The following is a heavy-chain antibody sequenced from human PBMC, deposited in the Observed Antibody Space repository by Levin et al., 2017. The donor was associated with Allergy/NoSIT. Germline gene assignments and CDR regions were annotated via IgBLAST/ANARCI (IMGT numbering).Heavy chain of an antibody. CDR3: AREDVVATILSFYYYYGMDV. D-gene: IGHD5-12*01. CDR2: INPNSGGT. J-gene: IGHJ6*02. CDR1: GYTFTGYY. V-gene: IGHV1-2*02. Sequence: ASVKVSCKASGYTFTGYYMHWVRQAPGQGLEWMGWINPNSGGTNYAQKFQGRVTMTRDTSISTAYMELSRLRSDDTAVYYCAREDVVATILSFYYYYGMDVWGQGTTVTVSS.